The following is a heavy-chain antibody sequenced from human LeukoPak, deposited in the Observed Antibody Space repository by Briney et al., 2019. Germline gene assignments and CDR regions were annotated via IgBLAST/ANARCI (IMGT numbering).Heavy chain of an antibody. CDR2: TYYSGST. J-gene: IGHJ4*02. V-gene: IGHV4-30-4*01. D-gene: IGHD2-2*03. CDR3: ARGQSWIGY. Sequence: PSETLSLTCTVSGGSISSGDYYWSWIRQPPGKGLEWIGYTYYSGSTYYNPSLKNRVSISVDTSKNQFSLNLSSVTAADTAVYYCARGQSWIGYWGQGTLVTVSS. CDR1: GGSISSGDYY.